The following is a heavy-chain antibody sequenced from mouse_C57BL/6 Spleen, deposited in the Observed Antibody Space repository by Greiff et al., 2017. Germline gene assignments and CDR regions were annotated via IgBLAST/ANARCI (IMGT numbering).Heavy chain of an antibody. CDR1: GYTFTSYW. J-gene: IGHJ1*03. CDR2: IDPGSGST. CDR3: EKKGSKDGDFEG. V-gene: IGHV1-55*01. Sequence: VQLQQPGAELVKPGASVKMSCKASGYTFTSYWITWVKQRPGHGLEWIGDIDPGSGSTNYNEKFKSKATLTVDTSSSTAYMQLSSLTSEDSAVYYGEKKGSKDGDFEGWGTGTTVTVDS. D-gene: IGHD2-5*01.